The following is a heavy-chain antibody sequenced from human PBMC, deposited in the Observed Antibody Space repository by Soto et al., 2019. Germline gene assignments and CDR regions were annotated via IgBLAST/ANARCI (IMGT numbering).Heavy chain of an antibody. Sequence: GSLRLACTASGFTFSSYGMHWVRQAPGKGLEWVAVISYDGSNKYYADSVKGRFTISRDNSKKTLYLQMNSLRDEDTAVYYCAKDRPYGMDVWGQGTTVTVSS. CDR3: AKDRPYGMDV. CDR2: ISYDGSNK. V-gene: IGHV3-30*18. CDR1: GFTFSSYG. J-gene: IGHJ6*02.